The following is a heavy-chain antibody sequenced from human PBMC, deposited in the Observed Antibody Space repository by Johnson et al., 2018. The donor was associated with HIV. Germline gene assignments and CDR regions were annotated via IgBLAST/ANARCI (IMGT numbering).Heavy chain of an antibody. CDR1: GFSVSTNY. J-gene: IGHJ3*02. V-gene: IGHV3-66*01. Sequence: VQLVESGGGLVQPGGSLRLSCAVSGFSVSTNYINWVRQAPGKGLEWVSVIYSGGTTYYGDSVLGRFTISRDNSNNTVYLQMHSLRAEDTAVYFCARDPLVGTVTVGAFDIWGQGTMVTVSS. CDR2: IYSGGTT. CDR3: ARDPLVGTVTVGAFDI. D-gene: IGHD1-26*01.